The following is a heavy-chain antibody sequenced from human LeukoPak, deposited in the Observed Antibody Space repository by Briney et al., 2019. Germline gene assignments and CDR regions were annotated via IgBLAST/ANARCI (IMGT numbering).Heavy chain of an antibody. Sequence: GGSLRLSCAASGFTFSSYAMSWVRQAPGKGLEWVSAISGSGGSTYYADSVKSRFTISRDNSKNTLYLQMNSLRAEDTAVYYCAKDRSGAAAGSLYNWFDPWGQGTLVTVSS. CDR3: AKDRSGAAAGSLYNWFDP. CDR2: ISGSGGST. V-gene: IGHV3-23*01. D-gene: IGHD6-13*01. CDR1: GFTFSSYA. J-gene: IGHJ5*02.